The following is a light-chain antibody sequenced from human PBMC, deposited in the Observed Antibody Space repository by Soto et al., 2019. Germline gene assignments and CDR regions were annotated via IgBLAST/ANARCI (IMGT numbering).Light chain of an antibody. CDR1: QSISSY. V-gene: IGKV1-39*01. J-gene: IGKJ3*01. CDR2: AAS. CDR3: QQSYSTPHST. Sequence: DIQMTQSPSSLSASVGDRVTITCRASQSISSYLNWYQQKPGKAPKLLIYAASSLQSGVPPRFSGSGSGTDFTLTISSLQPEDFATYYCQQSYSTPHSTFGPGTKVDIK.